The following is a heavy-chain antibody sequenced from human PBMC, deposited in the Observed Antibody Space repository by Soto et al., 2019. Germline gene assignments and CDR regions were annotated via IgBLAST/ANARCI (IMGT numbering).Heavy chain of an antibody. Sequence: QIQLVQSGAEVKKPGASVKVSCKASGYTLSIYGINWVRQAPGQGREWMGWTRPNNGNTKYAQNLKGRVTMTTDTSTSTAYMELRSLRPDDTAVYYCVRDLDGSGSYYTDYWGQGTLVTVSS. CDR2: TRPNNGNT. V-gene: IGHV1-18*01. J-gene: IGHJ4*02. CDR1: GYTLSIYG. D-gene: IGHD3-10*01. CDR3: VRDLDGSGSYYTDY.